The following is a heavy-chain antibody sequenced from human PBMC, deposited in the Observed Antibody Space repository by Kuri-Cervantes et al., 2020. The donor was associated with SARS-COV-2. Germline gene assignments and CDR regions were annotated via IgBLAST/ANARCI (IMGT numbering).Heavy chain of an antibody. V-gene: IGHV4-4*02. CDR2: IYHSGST. CDR3: ARSMEYSSSSAHFDY. J-gene: IGHJ4*02. D-gene: IGHD6-6*01. CDR1: GGSISSSNW. Sequence: GSLRLSCAVSGGSISSSNWWSWVRQPPGKGLEWIGEIYHSGSTNYNPSLKSRVTISVDKSKNQFSLKLSSVTAADTAVYYCARSMEYSSSSAHFDYWGQGTLVTSPQ.